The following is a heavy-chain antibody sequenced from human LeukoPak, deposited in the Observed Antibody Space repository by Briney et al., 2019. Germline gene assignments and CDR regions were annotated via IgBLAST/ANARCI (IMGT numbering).Heavy chain of an antibody. J-gene: IGHJ4*02. CDR1: GFTFSNSA. Sequence: QPGGSLRLSCAASGFTFSNSAMSWVRQAPGKGLEWVSTLSGSGITTYYADSVKGRFTISRDNSKNTLYLQMNSLRVEDTAVYFCARLSCRGRGCYPAFDHWGQGTLVTVSA. D-gene: IGHD2-15*01. V-gene: IGHV3-23*01. CDR3: ARLSCRGRGCYPAFDH. CDR2: LSGSGITT.